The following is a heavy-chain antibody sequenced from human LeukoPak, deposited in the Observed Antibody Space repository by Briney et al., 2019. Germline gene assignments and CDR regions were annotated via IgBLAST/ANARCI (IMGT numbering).Heavy chain of an antibody. CDR3: ARVRMAEQWLAPGTEYYFDY. J-gene: IGHJ4*02. Sequence: SETLSLTCTVSGYSISSGYYWGWIRQPPGKGLEWIGSIYHSGSTYYNPSLKSRVTISVDTSKSQFSLKLSSVTAADTAVYYCARVRMAEQWLAPGTEYYFDYWGQGTLVTVSS. CDR2: IYHSGST. V-gene: IGHV4-38-2*02. D-gene: IGHD6-19*01. CDR1: GYSISSGYY.